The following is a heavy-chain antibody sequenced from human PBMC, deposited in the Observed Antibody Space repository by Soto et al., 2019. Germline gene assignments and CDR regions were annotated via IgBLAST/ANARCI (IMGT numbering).Heavy chain of an antibody. J-gene: IGHJ4*02. CDR3: ARVLKGIAPERGLYYFDY. CDR1: GGSISSSNW. V-gene: IGHV4-4*02. Sequence: KPSETLSLTCAVSGGSISSSNWWSWVRQPPGKGLEWIGEIYHSGSTNYNPSLKSRVTISVDKSKNQFSLKLSSVTAADTAVYYCARVLKGIAPERGLYYFDYWGQGTLVTVSS. CDR2: IYHSGST. D-gene: IGHD3-16*01.